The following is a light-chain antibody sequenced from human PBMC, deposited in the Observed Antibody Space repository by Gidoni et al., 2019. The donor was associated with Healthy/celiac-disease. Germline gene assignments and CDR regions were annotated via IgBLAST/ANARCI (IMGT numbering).Light chain of an antibody. CDR2: WAS. Sequence: DIVMTQPPDSLAVSLGERATLNCKSSQSVLYSSNNKNYLAWYPQKPGQPPKLLIYWASTRESGVPDRFSGSGSGTDFTLTISSLQAEDVAVYYCQQYYSTPLTFGGGTKVEIK. J-gene: IGKJ4*01. V-gene: IGKV4-1*01. CDR3: QQYYSTPLT. CDR1: QSVLYSSNNKNY.